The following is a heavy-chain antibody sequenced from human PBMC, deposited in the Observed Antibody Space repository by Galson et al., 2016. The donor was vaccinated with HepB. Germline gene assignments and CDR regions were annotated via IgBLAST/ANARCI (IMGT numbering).Heavy chain of an antibody. CDR2: TYYRSKWYN. CDR1: GDSVSSNSAA. J-gene: IGHJ6*02. Sequence: CAISGDSVSSNSAAWNWIRQSPSRGLEWLGRTYYRSKWYNDYAVSVKSRITINPDTSKNQFSLQLNSVTPDDTAVYFCVHLGGYVMDVWGLGTTVTVSS. CDR3: VHLGGYVMDV. D-gene: IGHD3-16*01. V-gene: IGHV6-1*01.